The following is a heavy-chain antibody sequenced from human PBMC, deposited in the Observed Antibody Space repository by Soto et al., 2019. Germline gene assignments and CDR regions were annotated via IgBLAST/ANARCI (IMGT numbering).Heavy chain of an antibody. J-gene: IGHJ6*02. V-gene: IGHV3-73*01. CDR2: IRSKANSYAT. Sequence: GGSLRLSCAASGFTFSGSAMHWVRQASGKGLEWVGRIRSKANSYATAYAASVKGRFTISRDDSKNTAYLQMNSLKTEDTAVYYCTRHESPPHRSQAYYYYGMDVWGQGTTVTVSS. CDR3: TRHESPPHRSQAYYYYGMDV. CDR1: GFTFSGSA.